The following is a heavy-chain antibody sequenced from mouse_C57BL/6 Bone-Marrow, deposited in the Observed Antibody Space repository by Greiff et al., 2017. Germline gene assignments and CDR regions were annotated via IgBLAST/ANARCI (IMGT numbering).Heavy chain of an antibody. CDR3: ARGVTTAPFYAMDY. V-gene: IGHV1-55*01. J-gene: IGHJ4*01. CDR1: GYTFTSYW. CDR2: IYPGSGST. D-gene: IGHD2-1*01. Sequence: VKPGASVKMSCKASGYTFTSYWITWVKQRPGQGLEWIGDIYPGSGSTNYNEKFKSKATLTVDPSSSTAYMQLSSLTSEDSAVYYCARGVTTAPFYAMDYWGQGTSVTVSS.